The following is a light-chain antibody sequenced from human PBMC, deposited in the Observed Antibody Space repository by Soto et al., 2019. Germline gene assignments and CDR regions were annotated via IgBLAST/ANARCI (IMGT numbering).Light chain of an antibody. Sequence: DIVMTQSPDSLAVSLGERATINCKSSQSVLYSSNNKNYLAWYQQRPGQPPKLLISWASIRESGVPDRFSGSGSGIHFTLTIDSLQAEDVAIYYCQQYYDAPRTFGQGTKVEIK. CDR1: QSVLYSSNNKNY. J-gene: IGKJ1*01. CDR2: WAS. V-gene: IGKV4-1*01. CDR3: QQYYDAPRT.